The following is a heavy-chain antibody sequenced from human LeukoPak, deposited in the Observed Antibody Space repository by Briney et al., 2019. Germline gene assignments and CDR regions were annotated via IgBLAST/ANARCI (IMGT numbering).Heavy chain of an antibody. CDR1: GFTFGDYY. CDR3: ARAAAAGRFLDY. V-gene: IGHV3-11*04. Sequence: PGGSLRLSCAASGFTFGDYYMSWIRQAPGKGLEWVSYISSSGSTIYYAASVKGRFTISRDNAKNSLYLQMNSLRAEDTAVYYCARAAAAGRFLDYWGQGTLVTVSS. J-gene: IGHJ4*02. CDR2: ISSSGSTI. D-gene: IGHD6-13*01.